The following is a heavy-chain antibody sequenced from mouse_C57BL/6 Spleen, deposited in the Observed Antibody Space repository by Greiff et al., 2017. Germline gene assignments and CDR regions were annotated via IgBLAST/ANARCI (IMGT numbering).Heavy chain of an antibody. J-gene: IGHJ2*01. CDR1: GYTFTDYE. V-gene: IGHV1-15*01. Sequence: QVQLQQSGAELVRPGASVTLSCKASGYTFTDYEMHWVKQTPVHGLEWIGAIDPETGGTAYNQKFKGKAILTADKSSSTAYMELRSLTSEDSAVYDCTPTGEPFDYWGQGTTLTVSS. CDR2: IDPETGGT. D-gene: IGHD4-1*01. CDR3: TPTGEPFDY.